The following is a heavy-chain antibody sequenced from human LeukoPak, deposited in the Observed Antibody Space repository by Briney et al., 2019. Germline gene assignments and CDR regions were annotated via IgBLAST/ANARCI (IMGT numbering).Heavy chain of an antibody. V-gene: IGHV3-33*01. Sequence: GGSLRLSYAASGFTFSKYGMHWVRQAPGKGLEWVAVIWFDGSNRNHADSVKGRFTISRDNSKNTLYLQMNSLRVEDTAVYFCVRDYCSGGSCYENNWFDPWGQGTLVTVSS. CDR3: VRDYCSGGSCYENNWFDP. CDR1: GFTFSKYG. J-gene: IGHJ5*02. D-gene: IGHD2-15*01. CDR2: IWFDGSNR.